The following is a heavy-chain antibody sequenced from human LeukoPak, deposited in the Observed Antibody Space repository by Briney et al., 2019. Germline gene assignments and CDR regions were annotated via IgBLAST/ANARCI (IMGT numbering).Heavy chain of an antibody. J-gene: IGHJ5*02. CDR1: GGSFSGYY. V-gene: IGHV4-34*01. Sequence: SETLSLTCAVYGGSFSGYYWSWIRQPPGKGLEWIGEINRSGSTNYNPSLKSRVTISVDTSKNQFSLKLSSVTAADTAVYYCARGVGGTSFAWFDPWGQGTLVTVSS. D-gene: IGHD2-2*01. CDR3: ARGVGGTSFAWFDP. CDR2: INRSGST.